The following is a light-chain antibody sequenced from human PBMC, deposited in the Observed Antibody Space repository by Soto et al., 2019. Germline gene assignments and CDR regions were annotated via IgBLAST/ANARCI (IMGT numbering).Light chain of an antibody. V-gene: IGLV2-23*01. CDR2: VGS. Sequence: QSVLTQPASVSGSPGQSITISCTGTSSDVGSYSLVSWYQQHPGKAPKLMIYVGSKRPSGVSNRFSGSKSGNTASLTISGLQAEDEADYYCCSYAGTSWVFGTGTKVTVL. CDR1: SSDVGSYSL. J-gene: IGLJ1*01. CDR3: CSYAGTSWV.